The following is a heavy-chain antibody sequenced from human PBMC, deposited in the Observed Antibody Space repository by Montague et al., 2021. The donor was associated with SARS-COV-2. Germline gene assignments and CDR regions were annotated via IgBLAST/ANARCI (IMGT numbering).Heavy chain of an antibody. D-gene: IGHD3-22*01. Sequence: SETLSLTCAAYGGSFNDNYWSWIRQPPGKGLEWIGEINHRGTSNYNPSLKSRVSISVDTSKNQFSLYLGPVTAADTAVYYCARGRQHFNMIVVVMTGGEYYLDYWGQGPLVPVSS. CDR2: INHRGTS. J-gene: IGHJ4*02. CDR3: ARGRQHFNMIVVVMTGGEYYLDY. CDR1: GGSFNDNY. V-gene: IGHV4-34*01.